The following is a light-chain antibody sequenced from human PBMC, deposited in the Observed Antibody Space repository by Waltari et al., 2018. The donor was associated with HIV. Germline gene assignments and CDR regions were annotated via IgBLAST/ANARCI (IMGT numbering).Light chain of an antibody. Sequence: QSALTQPASVSGSPGQSITISCTGTRNDIGTYNYASWYQQHPGNVPKLLIYEVTKRPSGVSNRFSGSKSGNTASLTISGLQAEDEAAYYCCSYTSTTTSILFAGGTKLTVL. CDR2: EVT. CDR1: RNDIGTYNY. V-gene: IGLV2-14*01. J-gene: IGLJ2*01. CDR3: CSYTSTTTSIL.